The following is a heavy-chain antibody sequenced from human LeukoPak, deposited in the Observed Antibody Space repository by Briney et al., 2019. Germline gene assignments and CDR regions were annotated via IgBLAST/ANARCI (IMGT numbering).Heavy chain of an antibody. CDR3: ARDRGGNCSSTSCYYPDAFDI. Sequence: GGSLRPSCAASGFTFSSYSMNWVRQAPGKGLEWVSSISSSSSYIYYADSVKGRFTISRDNAKNSLYLQMNSLRAEDTAVYYCARDRGGNCSSTSCYYPDAFDIWGQGTLVTVSS. J-gene: IGHJ3*02. CDR2: ISSSSSYI. D-gene: IGHD2-2*01. CDR1: GFTFSSYS. V-gene: IGHV3-21*01.